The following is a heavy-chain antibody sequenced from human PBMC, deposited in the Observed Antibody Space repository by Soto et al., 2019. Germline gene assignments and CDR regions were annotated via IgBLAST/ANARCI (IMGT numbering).Heavy chain of an antibody. V-gene: IGHV1-69*01. D-gene: IGHD2-2*01. Sequence: QVQLVQSGAEVKKPGSSVKVSCKASGGTFGSYAISWVRQAPGQGLEWMGGIIPIPGTANYAQKFQGRVTIAADESTSTAGLELSSLRSEDTAVYYCARSQGSSTSLEIYYYYYYGMDVWGQGTTVTVSS. J-gene: IGHJ6*02. CDR1: GGTFGSYA. CDR3: ARSQGSSTSLEIYYYYYYGMDV. CDR2: IIPIPGTA.